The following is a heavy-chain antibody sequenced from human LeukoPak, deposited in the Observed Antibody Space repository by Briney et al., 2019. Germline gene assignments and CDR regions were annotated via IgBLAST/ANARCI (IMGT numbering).Heavy chain of an antibody. Sequence: SETLSLTCAVSGYSISSGYYWGWIRQPPGKGLEWIGSIYHSGSTYYNPSLKSRVTISVDTSKNQFSLKLSSVTAADTAVYYCARGTYEGTFGGVIVDLLLDYWGQGTLVTVSS. V-gene: IGHV4-38-2*01. CDR1: GYSISSGYY. CDR3: ARGTYEGTFGGVIVDLLLDY. D-gene: IGHD3-16*02. J-gene: IGHJ4*02. CDR2: IYHSGST.